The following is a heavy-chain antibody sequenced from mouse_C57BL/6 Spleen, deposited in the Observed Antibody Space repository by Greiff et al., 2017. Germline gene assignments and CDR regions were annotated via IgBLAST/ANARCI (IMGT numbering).Heavy chain of an antibody. CDR2: INPSNGGT. Sequence: VQLQQPGSELVKPGASVKLSCKASGYTFTSYWMHWVKQRPGQGLEWIGNINPSNGGTNYNEKFKSKATLSVDKSSSTAYLQLSSLPSEDSAVYYCARGTGSLFAYWGQGTLVTVSA. V-gene: IGHV1-53*01. D-gene: IGHD4-1*01. CDR1: GYTFTSYW. J-gene: IGHJ3*01. CDR3: ARGTGSLFAY.